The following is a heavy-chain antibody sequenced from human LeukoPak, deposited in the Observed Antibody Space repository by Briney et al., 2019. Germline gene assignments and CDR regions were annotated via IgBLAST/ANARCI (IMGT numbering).Heavy chain of an antibody. V-gene: IGHV4-39*07. CDR2: IYYSGST. Sequence: SETLSLTCAVYGGSFSNYYWGWIRQPPGKGLEWIGSIYYSGSTYYNPSLKSRVTISVDTSKNQFSLKLSSVTAADTAVYYCARVSVGIVVVWGQGTLVTVSS. CDR1: GGSFSNYY. D-gene: IGHD3-22*01. J-gene: IGHJ4*02. CDR3: ARVSVGIVVV.